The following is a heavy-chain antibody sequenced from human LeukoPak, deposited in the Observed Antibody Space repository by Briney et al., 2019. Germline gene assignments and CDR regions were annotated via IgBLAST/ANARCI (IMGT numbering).Heavy chain of an antibody. CDR3: GRGRGFDT. V-gene: IGHV3-7*01. Sequence: GGSLRLSCAVSGFTISYTWMSWVRRAPGKGLEWVANVKQDGSEKYYVDSVKGRFTISRDNAKNSLYLQMNSLRAEDTAVYSCGRGRGFDTWGQGTLVTVSS. CDR1: GFTISYTW. CDR2: VKQDGSEK. J-gene: IGHJ5*02.